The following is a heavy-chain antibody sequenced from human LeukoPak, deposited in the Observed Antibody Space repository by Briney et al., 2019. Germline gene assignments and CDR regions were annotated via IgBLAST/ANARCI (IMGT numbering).Heavy chain of an antibody. D-gene: IGHD6-19*01. J-gene: IGHJ6*02. CDR2: ISWNSGSI. CDR1: GFTFDDYA. V-gene: IGHV3-9*01. Sequence: PGGSLRLSCAASGFTFDDYAMHWVRQAPGKGLEWVSGISWNSGSIGYADSVKGRFTISRDNAKNSLYLQMNSLRAEDTALYYCAKDMVAVAGKGYYHYGMDVWGQGTTVTVSS. CDR3: AKDMVAVAGKGYYHYGMDV.